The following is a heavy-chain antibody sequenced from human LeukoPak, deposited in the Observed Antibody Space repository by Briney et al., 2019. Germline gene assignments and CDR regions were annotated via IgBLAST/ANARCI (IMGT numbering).Heavy chain of an antibody. CDR1: GFTFSTYG. Sequence: GGSLRLSCAASGFTFSTYGMNWVRQAPGKGVEWVSYISSSTSTIYYADSVKGRFTISRDNAKNSLYLQMNSLRDEDTAVYYCARAYCGGGFCYSGFDFWGQGTLVTVSS. D-gene: IGHD2-15*01. CDR3: ARAYCGGGFCYSGFDF. CDR2: ISSSTSTI. V-gene: IGHV3-48*02. J-gene: IGHJ4*02.